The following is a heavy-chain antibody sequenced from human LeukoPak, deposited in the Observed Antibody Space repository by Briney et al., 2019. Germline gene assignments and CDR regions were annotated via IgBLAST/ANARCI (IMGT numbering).Heavy chain of an antibody. CDR3: ASNSYSSSWYY. D-gene: IGHD6-13*01. CDR1: TFAFANHE. CDR2: IGADGHYT. Sequence: GGSLRLSCTASTFAFANHEMTWVRQAPGKGLDWVSNIGADGHYTFYADSVKGRFTISRDNSKNTLYLQMNSLRAEDTAVYYCASNSYSSSWYYWGQGALVTVSS. J-gene: IGHJ4*02. V-gene: IGHV3-23*01.